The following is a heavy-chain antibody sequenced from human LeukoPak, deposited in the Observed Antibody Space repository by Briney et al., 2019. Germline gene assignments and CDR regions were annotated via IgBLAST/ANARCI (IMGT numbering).Heavy chain of an antibody. CDR1: GCTFTAYY. Sequence: ASVKVSCKTSGCTFTAYYIHWVRQAPGQGPEWMAWINPNSGATNYGQKFQGRVSMTWDTSISTVYMQLSRLTSDDTAVYYCAREGASNSWYHWLDPWGQGTLVTVSS. CDR2: INPNSGAT. V-gene: IGHV1-2*02. D-gene: IGHD6-13*01. CDR3: AREGASNSWYHWLDP. J-gene: IGHJ5*02.